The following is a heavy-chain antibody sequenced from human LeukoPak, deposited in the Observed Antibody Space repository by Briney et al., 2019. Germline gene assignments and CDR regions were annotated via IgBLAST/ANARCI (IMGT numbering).Heavy chain of an antibody. V-gene: IGHV3-23*01. Sequence: SGGSLRLSCAASGFTFSSYAMSWVRQAPGKGLEWVSAISGSGGSTYYADSVKGRFTISRDNSKNSLYLQMNSLRAEDTAVYYCARPAPATEDYYYYMDVWGKGTTVTISS. CDR3: ARPAPATEDYYYYMDV. CDR1: GFTFSSYA. D-gene: IGHD2-2*01. J-gene: IGHJ6*03. CDR2: ISGSGGST.